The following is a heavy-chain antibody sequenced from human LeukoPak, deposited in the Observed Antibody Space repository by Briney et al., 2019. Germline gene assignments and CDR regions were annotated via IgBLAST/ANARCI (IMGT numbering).Heavy chain of an antibody. CDR3: AKESAVAGNDY. V-gene: IGHV3-30*02. CDR2: IRYDGSNK. Sequence: PGGSLRLSCAASGFTFSSYGMHWVRQAPGKGLEWVAFIRYDGSNKYYAGSVKGRFTISRDNSKNTLYLQMNSLRAEDTAVYYCAKESAVAGNDYWGQGTLVTVSS. CDR1: GFTFSSYG. D-gene: IGHD6-19*01. J-gene: IGHJ4*02.